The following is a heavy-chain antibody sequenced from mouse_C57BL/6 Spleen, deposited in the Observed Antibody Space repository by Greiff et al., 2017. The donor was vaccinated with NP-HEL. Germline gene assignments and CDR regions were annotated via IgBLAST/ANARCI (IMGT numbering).Heavy chain of an antibody. Sequence: EVKLVESGGGLVKPGGSLKLSCAASGFTFSDYGMHWVRQAPEKGLEWVAYISSGSSTIYYADTVKGRFTISRDNAKNTLFLQMTSLRSEDTAMYYCARPGFHYYAMDYWGQGTSVTVSS. CDR3: ARPGFHYYAMDY. V-gene: IGHV5-17*01. J-gene: IGHJ4*01. CDR1: GFTFSDYG. CDR2: ISSGSSTI.